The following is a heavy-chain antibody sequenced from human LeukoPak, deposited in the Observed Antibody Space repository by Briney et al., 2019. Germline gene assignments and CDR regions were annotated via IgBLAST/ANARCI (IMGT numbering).Heavy chain of an antibody. CDR2: ISYDGSNK. CDR3: AKEPTSYTSGWYFHH. Sequence: GGSLRLSCAASGFTFSNYGMHWVRQAPGKGLEWVAVISYDGSNKYYADSVKGRFTISRDNSKNTLDLQMFSLRAEDTAVYYCAKEPTSYTSGWYFHHWGQGTLVTVSS. J-gene: IGHJ1*01. D-gene: IGHD6-25*01. CDR1: GFTFSNYG. V-gene: IGHV3-30*18.